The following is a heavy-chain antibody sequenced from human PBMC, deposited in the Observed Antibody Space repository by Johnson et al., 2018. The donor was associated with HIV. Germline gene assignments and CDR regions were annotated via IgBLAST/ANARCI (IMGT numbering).Heavy chain of an antibody. CDR2: IRYDGSNK. CDR3: SKDRSSWYLETNDAFDM. D-gene: IGHD6-13*01. V-gene: IGHV3-30*02. Sequence: VQLVESGGGVVQPGGSLRLSCAASGFTFSSYGMHWVRQAPGKGLEWVAFIRYDGSNKYYADSVKGRFTMARDNTKNTLYLQMDSLRAEDTAVYYCSKDRSSWYLETNDAFDMWGQGTMVIVSS. CDR1: GFTFSSYG. J-gene: IGHJ3*02.